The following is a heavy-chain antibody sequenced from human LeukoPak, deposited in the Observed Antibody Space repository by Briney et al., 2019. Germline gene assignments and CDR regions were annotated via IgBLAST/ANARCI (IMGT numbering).Heavy chain of an antibody. J-gene: IGHJ4*02. CDR3: ARWRSSAHYWDS. CDR1: GVSISNYY. D-gene: IGHD3-22*01. CDR2: VYFTGST. V-gene: IGHV4-59*01. Sequence: SETLSLTCTVSGVSISNYYWNWVRQPPGKALEWIGYVYFTGSTNYNPSLKSRVTLSIDTSKSQLSLKLSSVTAADTAVYYCARWRSSAHYWDSWGQGTLVTVSS.